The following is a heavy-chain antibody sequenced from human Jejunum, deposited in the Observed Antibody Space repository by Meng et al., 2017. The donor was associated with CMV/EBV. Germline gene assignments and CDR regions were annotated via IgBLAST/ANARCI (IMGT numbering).Heavy chain of an antibody. V-gene: IGHV4-39*07. Sequence: NISPYYWGWIRQSPGQGLEWIGTIYDSGTTFYNSSLKSRATISVDTSKNQFSLGLTSVTAADTAVYYCARAPRVVVLLTQGGAFDIWSQGTLVTVSS. CDR1: NISPYY. CDR3: ARAPRVVVLLTQGGAFDI. CDR2: IYDSGTT. D-gene: IGHD3-22*01. J-gene: IGHJ3*02.